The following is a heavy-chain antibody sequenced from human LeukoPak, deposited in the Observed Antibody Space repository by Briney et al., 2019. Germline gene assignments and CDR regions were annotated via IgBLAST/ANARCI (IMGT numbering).Heavy chain of an antibody. CDR3: AKAPKYYGSGSFYYFDY. D-gene: IGHD3-10*01. Sequence: GGSLRLSCAASGFTFRSYAMSWVRQAPGKGLEWVSVISGSGGSTYYADSVKGRFTISRDNAKNSLYLQMNNLRADDTAVYYCAKAPKYYGSGSFYYFDYWGQGTLVTVSS. V-gene: IGHV3-23*01. CDR1: GFTFRSYA. J-gene: IGHJ4*02. CDR2: ISGSGGST.